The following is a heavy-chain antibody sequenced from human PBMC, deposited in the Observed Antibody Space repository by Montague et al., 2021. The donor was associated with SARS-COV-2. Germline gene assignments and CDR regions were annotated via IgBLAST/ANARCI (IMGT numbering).Heavy chain of an antibody. J-gene: IGHJ5*02. Sequence: SLRLSYAASGFTFSSYAMSWVRQAPGKGLEWVSAISGSSGSAYYADSVKGRFTISRDNSKNTLYLQMNSLRAEDTAVYYCAKVQRITMVRGVIFHWFDPWGQGTLVTVSS. V-gene: IGHV3-23*01. CDR1: GFTFSSYA. CDR3: AKVQRITMVRGVIFHWFDP. CDR2: ISGSSGSA. D-gene: IGHD3-10*01.